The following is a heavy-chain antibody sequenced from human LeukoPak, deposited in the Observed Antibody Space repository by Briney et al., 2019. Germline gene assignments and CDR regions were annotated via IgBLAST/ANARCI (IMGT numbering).Heavy chain of an antibody. D-gene: IGHD2-15*01. J-gene: IGHJ4*02. CDR1: GGSISGFY. CDR3: ARHPFATPFDY. Sequence: PSETLSLTCTVSGGSISGFYWSWIRQPPGKGLEWIGYIYYSGDSNYNPSLKSRVTMSLDTSKNQLSLRLSSVTAADTAVYYCARHPFATPFDYWGQGTLVTVSS. V-gene: IGHV4-59*08. CDR2: IYYSGDS.